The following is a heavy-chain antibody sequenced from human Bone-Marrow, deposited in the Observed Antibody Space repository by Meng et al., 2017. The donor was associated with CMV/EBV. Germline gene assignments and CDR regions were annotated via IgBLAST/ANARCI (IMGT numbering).Heavy chain of an antibody. J-gene: IGHJ6*02. CDR2: ISYDGSNE. CDR3: ARGGPDIEAVPSPIPVEYGMDV. Sequence: GGSLRLSCAASEFVFSSHAIHWVRQAPGKGLEWVAVISYDGSNEYTADSVKGRFTISRDNSKNMLFLQMNSLRVDDTAVYYCARGGPDIEAVPSPIPVEYGMDVWGQGTTVTVYS. CDR1: EFVFSSHA. D-gene: IGHD2-2*02. V-gene: IGHV3-30*04.